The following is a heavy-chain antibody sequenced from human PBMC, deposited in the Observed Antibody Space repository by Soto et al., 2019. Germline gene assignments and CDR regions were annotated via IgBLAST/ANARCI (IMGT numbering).Heavy chain of an antibody. V-gene: IGHV3-30*03. CDR1: GFSFSSYG. CDR3: ARDGLYCSGGSCYYFDY. CDR2: ISYDGSNK. D-gene: IGHD2-15*01. J-gene: IGHJ4*02. Sequence: QVQLVESGGGVVQPGRSLRLSCAASGFSFSSYGMHWVRQAPDKGLEWVAVISYDGSNKYYADSVKGRFTISRDNSKNTLYLQMNSLRAEDTAVYYCARDGLYCSGGSCYYFDYWGQGTLVTVSS.